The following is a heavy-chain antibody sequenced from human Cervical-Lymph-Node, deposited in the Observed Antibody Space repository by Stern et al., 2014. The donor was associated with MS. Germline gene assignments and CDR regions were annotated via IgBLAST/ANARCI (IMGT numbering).Heavy chain of an antibody. Sequence: EQLVQSGSELKKPGASVKGSCRTSGYTFTNYDVNWVRQAHGQGLEWMGWINTGTGNPTYEQGFTGRFVFSLDTSVSTAFLHISSLKAEDTAVYYCAIPRPLALYSPYGMDVWGQGTTVTVSS. J-gene: IGHJ6*02. D-gene: IGHD3-16*01. V-gene: IGHV7-4-1*02. CDR1: GYTFTNYD. CDR3: AIPRPLALYSPYGMDV. CDR2: INTGTGNP.